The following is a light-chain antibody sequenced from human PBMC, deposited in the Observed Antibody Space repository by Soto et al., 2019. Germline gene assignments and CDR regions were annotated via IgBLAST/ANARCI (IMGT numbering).Light chain of an antibody. CDR3: YSYTTSSTYV. CDR1: NSEVGGYNY. CDR2: DVS. J-gene: IGLJ1*01. V-gene: IGLV2-14*01. Sequence: QSALTQPASVSGSPGQSITISCSGNNSEVGGYNYVSWYQQHPGKAPQVMIYDVSNRPSGVSNRFSGSKSGNTASLTISGLQAEDEADYYCYSYTTSSTYVFGTGTKVTV.